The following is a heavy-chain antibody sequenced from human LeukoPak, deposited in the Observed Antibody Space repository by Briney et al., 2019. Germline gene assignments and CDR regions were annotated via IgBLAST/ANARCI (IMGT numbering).Heavy chain of an antibody. D-gene: IGHD2-2*01. CDR3: ARDRYCVSTNCPYDC. CDR1: GFISSDYT. V-gene: IGHV3-23*01. J-gene: IGHJ4*02. Sequence: PGGSLRLSCAASGFISSDYTMNWVRQSPGKGLEWVSGISVSDDSTYYADSVKGRFTISRDTSNNMLYLQMNSLRAEDTAVYYCARDRYCVSTNCPYDCWGQGTPVTVSS. CDR2: ISVSDDST.